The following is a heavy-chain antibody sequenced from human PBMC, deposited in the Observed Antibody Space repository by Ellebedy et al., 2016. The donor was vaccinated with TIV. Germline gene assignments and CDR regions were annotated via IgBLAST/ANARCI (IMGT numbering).Heavy chain of an antibody. Sequence: GGSLRLSXVASGFTFSDHAMYWVRQAPGKGLEWVSGISWNSGSTGYADSVKGRFTISRDNAKDSLYLQMDSLRAEDTALYYCAKDLDVWTTYYYYYAMDVWGQGTPVTVSS. CDR3: AKDLDVWTTYYYYYAMDV. CDR1: GFTFSDHA. CDR2: ISWNSGST. V-gene: IGHV3-9*01. D-gene: IGHD3/OR15-3a*01. J-gene: IGHJ6*02.